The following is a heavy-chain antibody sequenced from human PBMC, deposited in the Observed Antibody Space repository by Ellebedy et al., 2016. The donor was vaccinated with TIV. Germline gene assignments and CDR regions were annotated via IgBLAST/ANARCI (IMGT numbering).Heavy chain of an antibody. CDR1: GGSMSSYY. CDR2: IFSSGNT. D-gene: IGHD6-19*01. Sequence: MPSETLSLTCTVSGGSMSSYYWSWIRQPPGKGLEWIGYIFSSGNTNYNLSLKSPVNISVDTSKNQFSLKLSSVTAADTAVYYCARRGGWPSGAFDIWGQGTMVTVSS. V-gene: IGHV4-59*01. CDR3: ARRGGWPSGAFDI. J-gene: IGHJ3*02.